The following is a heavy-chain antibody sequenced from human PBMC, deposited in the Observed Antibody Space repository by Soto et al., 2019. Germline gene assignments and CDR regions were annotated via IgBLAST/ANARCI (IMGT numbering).Heavy chain of an antibody. Sequence: EVQLVESGGGLVQPGGSLRLSCAASGFIFSSYSMNWVRQAPGKGLEWVSYISSSSSTIYYGDSVEGRFTISRDNAKNSLYLQMISLGYEVTAVYYCARNLQYDYVWGNHRYFDYWCQGTLVTVSS. J-gene: IGHJ4*02. CDR2: ISSSSSTI. CDR3: ARNLQYDYVWGNHRYFDY. D-gene: IGHD3-16*02. CDR1: GFIFSSYS. V-gene: IGHV3-48*02.